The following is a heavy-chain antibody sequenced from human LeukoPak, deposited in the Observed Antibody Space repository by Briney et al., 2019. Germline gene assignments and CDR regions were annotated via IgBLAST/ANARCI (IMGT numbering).Heavy chain of an antibody. D-gene: IGHD3-22*01. CDR3: ATQRPYYYDSSGYLE. V-gene: IGHV3-7*03. CDR1: GFTFSSYW. J-gene: IGHJ4*02. CDR2: IKQDGSEE. Sequence: GGSLRLSCAASGFTFSSYWMSWVRQAPGKGLEWVANIKQDGSEEYYVDSVKGRFTISRDNAKNSLYLQMNSLRAEDTAVYYCATQRPYYYDSSGYLEWGQGTLVTVSS.